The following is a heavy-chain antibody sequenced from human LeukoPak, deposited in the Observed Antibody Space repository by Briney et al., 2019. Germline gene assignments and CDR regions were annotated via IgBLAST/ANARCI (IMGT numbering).Heavy chain of an antibody. V-gene: IGHV3-43*01. J-gene: IGHJ4*02. CDR2: ISWDGGST. Sequence: GGSLRLSCAASGFTFDDYTMHWVRQAPGKDLEWVSLISWDGGSTYYADSVKGRFTISRDNSKNSLYLQMNSLRTEDTALYYCAKDNNYDILTGYPEGGDYYFDYWGQRTLVTVSS. CDR3: AKDNNYDILTGYPEGGDYYFDY. CDR1: GFTFDDYT. D-gene: IGHD3-9*01.